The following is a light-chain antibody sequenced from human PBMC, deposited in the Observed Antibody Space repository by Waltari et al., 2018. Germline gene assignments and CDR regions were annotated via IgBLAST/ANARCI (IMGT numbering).Light chain of an antibody. CDR3: MQALQTHPFT. J-gene: IGKJ2*01. V-gene: IGKV2-28*01. CDR2: LGS. CDR1: QSLLHRNGYNH. Sequence: DIVMTQSPLSLPVTPGEPASISCRSSQSLLHRNGYNHLDWYLQKPGQSPQLLIYLGSYRASGVPDRFSGSGSGTDFTLKISRVEAEDVGVYYCMQALQTHPFTFGQGTRLELK.